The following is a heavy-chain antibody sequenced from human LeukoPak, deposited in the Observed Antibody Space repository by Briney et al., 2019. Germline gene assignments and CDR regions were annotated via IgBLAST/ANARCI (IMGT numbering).Heavy chain of an antibody. Sequence: ASVTVSCKASGYTFTSYAMNWVRQAPGQGLEWMGWISAYNGNTNYAQKLQGRVTMTTDTSTSTAYTELRSLRSDDTAVYYCARGGAARSRRTPDNWFDPWGQGTLVTVSS. CDR2: ISAYNGNT. J-gene: IGHJ5*02. CDR3: ARGGAARSRRTPDNWFDP. CDR1: GYTFTSYA. D-gene: IGHD6-6*01. V-gene: IGHV1-18*01.